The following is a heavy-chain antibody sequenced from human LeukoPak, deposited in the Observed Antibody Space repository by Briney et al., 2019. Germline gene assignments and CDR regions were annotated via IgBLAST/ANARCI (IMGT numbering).Heavy chain of an antibody. V-gene: IGHV3-48*04. Sequence: GGSLRLSCAASGFTFSSYSMNWVRQAPGKGLEWVSYISSSSSTIYYADSVKGRFTISRDNAKNSLYLQMNSLRAEDTAVCYCARATYYYYMDVWGKGTTVTVSS. J-gene: IGHJ6*03. CDR2: ISSSSSTI. CDR3: ARATYYYYMDV. CDR1: GFTFSSYS.